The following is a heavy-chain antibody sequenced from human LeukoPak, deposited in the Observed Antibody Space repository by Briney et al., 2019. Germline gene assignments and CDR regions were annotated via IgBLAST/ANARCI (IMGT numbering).Heavy chain of an antibody. CDR3: TTDLWTPTENWFDP. Sequence: PGGSLRLSCAASGFTFSSYGMHWVRQAPGKGLEWVAVIWYDGSNKYYADSVKGRFTISRDDSKHMFYLQVNSLKTEDTAVYYCTTDLWTPTENWFDPWGQGTLVTVSS. V-gene: IGHV3-33*01. D-gene: IGHD4-17*01. CDR2: IWYDGSNK. CDR1: GFTFSSYG. J-gene: IGHJ5*02.